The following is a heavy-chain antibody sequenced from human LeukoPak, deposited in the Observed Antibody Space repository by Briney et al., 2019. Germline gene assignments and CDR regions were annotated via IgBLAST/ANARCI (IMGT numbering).Heavy chain of an antibody. D-gene: IGHD3-3*01. V-gene: IGHV3-23*01. J-gene: IGHJ4*02. CDR2: ISGSGGST. CDR3: ATLFRFTSGSHLYYFDY. Sequence: GGSLRLSCAASGFTFSSYAMSWVRQAPGKGLEWVSAISGSGGSTYYADSVKGRFTISRGNSKNTLYLQMNSLRAEDTAVYYWATLFRFTSGSHLYYFDYWGQGTLVTVSS. CDR1: GFTFSSYA.